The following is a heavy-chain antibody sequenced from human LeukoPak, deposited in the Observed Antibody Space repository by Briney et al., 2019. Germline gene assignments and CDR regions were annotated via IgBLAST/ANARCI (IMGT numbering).Heavy chain of an antibody. CDR1: GGSFSGYY. J-gene: IGHJ5*02. CDR3: ARNDIAAAGYNWFDP. CDR2: INHSRST. V-gene: IGHV4-34*01. Sequence: SETLSLTCAVYGGSFSGYYWSWIRQPPGKGLEWIGEINHSRSTNYNPSLKSRVTISVDTSKNQFSLKLSSVTAADTAVYYCARNDIAAAGYNWFDPWGQGTLVTVSS. D-gene: IGHD6-13*01.